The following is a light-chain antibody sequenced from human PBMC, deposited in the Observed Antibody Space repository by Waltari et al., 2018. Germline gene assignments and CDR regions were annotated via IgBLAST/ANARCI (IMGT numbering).Light chain of an antibody. J-gene: IGKJ2*01. CDR2: WAS. CDR3: QQYYSPPHT. V-gene: IGKV4-1*01. Sequence: DIVMTQSPDSLAVSLGERATINCKSSQSVLYSYNNNNYLAWYQQKPGQPPKLLIYWASTRESGVPDRFSGSGSGTDFTLAISSLQAEDVAVYYCQQYYSPPHTFGQGTKLEI. CDR1: QSVLYSYNNNNY.